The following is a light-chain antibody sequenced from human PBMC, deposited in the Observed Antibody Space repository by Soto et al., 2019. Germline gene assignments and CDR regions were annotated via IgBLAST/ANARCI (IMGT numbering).Light chain of an antibody. CDR1: QSISSW. V-gene: IGKV1-5*03. CDR3: QQYTNYPWT. CDR2: KAS. Sequence: DIQMTQSPSTLSASVGDRVTITCRASQSISSWLAWYQQKPGKAPKLLIYKASSLESGVPSRFSGSGSRTEFTLTISSLQPDDFATYFFQQYTNYPWTFGQGTMVEMK. J-gene: IGKJ1*01.